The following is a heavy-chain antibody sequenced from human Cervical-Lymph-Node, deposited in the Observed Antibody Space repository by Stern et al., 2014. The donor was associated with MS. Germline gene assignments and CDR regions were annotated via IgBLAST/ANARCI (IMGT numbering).Heavy chain of an antibody. CDR1: GFTFSSYG. V-gene: IGHV3-33*01. Sequence: VQLEESGGGVVQPGRSLRLSCAASGFTFSSYGMHWVRQAPGKGLEWVGVIWYDGSNKYYADSVQGRFTISRDNSKNTLYLQMNSLRAEDTAVYYCARDRHDLGYCSGGSCYLPDYWGQGTLVTVSS. J-gene: IGHJ4*02. D-gene: IGHD2-15*01. CDR3: ARDRHDLGYCSGGSCYLPDY. CDR2: IWYDGSNK.